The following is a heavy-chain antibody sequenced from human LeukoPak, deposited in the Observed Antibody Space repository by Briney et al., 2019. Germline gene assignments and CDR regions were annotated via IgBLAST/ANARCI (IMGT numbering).Heavy chain of an antibody. CDR3: ARRRAAAGLGNWFDP. D-gene: IGHD6-13*01. Sequence: GGSLRLSCAASGFTFSSYWMHWVRQAPGKGLVWVSRISSDGSTTTYADSVKGRFTISRDNAKNTLYLQMNSLRAEGTAVYYCARRRAAAGLGNWFDPWGQGTLVTVSS. J-gene: IGHJ5*02. CDR1: GFTFSSYW. CDR2: ISSDGSTT. V-gene: IGHV3-74*01.